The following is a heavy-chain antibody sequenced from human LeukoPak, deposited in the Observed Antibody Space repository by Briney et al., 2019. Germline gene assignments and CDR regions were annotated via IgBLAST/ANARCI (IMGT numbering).Heavy chain of an antibody. CDR1: GFTFSTFA. CDR3: ARGLFLSGYLDAFDI. D-gene: IGHD3-22*01. Sequence: GGSLRLSCEASGFTFSTFAMIWVRQPPGKGLEWVSSIFPSGGEIHYADSVKGRCTISRDNLKNVLYLQMNSLKVEDTALYYCARGLFLSGYLDAFDIWGQGTVVTVSS. J-gene: IGHJ3*02. CDR2: IFPSGGEI. V-gene: IGHV3-23*01.